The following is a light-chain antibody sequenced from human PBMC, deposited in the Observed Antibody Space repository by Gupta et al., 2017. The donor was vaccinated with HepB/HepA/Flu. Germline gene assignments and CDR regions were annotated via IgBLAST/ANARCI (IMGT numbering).Light chain of an antibody. CDR2: EVS. CDR3: CSYAGSSTYVV. CDR1: NSDVGSYNS. J-gene: IGLJ2*01. V-gene: IGLV2-23*02. Sequence: QSALTQPASVSGSPGQSITISCTGTNSDVGSYNSVSWYQHHPGKAPKLMIYEVSKRPSGVSNRFSGSKSGNTASLTISGLQAEDEADYYCCSYAGSSTYVVFGGGTKVTV.